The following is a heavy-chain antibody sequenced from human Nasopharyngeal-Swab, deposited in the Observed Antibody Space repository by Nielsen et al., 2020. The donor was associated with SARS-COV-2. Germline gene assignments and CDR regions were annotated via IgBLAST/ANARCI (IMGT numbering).Heavy chain of an antibody. J-gene: IGHJ4*02. CDR2: ISGSGGST. Sequence: GESLKISCAASGFTFSSYAMSWVRQAPGKGLEWVSAISGSGGSTYYADSVKGRFTISRDNSKNTLYLQMNSLRAEDTAVYYCAKEVAAAIGEYYSDYWGQGTLVTVSS. CDR3: AKEVAAAIGEYYSDY. V-gene: IGHV3-23*01. D-gene: IGHD6-13*01. CDR1: GFTFSSYA.